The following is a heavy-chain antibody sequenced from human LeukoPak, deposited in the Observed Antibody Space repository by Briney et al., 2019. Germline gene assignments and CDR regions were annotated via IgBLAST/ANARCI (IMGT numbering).Heavy chain of an antibody. V-gene: IGHV4-59*08. CDR2: IYYSGST. J-gene: IGHJ4*02. CDR1: GGSISTYY. D-gene: IGHD3-10*01. Sequence: PSETLSLTCTVSGGSISTYYWSWIRQPPGKGLEWIGHIYYSGSTNYNPSLKSRVTISVDTSKNRFSLKVTSVTAADTAVYYCARFGYGYGSVFDYWGQGTLVTVSS. CDR3: ARFGYGYGSVFDY.